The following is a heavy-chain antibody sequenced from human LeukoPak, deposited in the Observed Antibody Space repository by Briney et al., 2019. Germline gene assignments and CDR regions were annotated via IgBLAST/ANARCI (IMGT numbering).Heavy chain of an antibody. Sequence: ASVKVSCKTSGGTFTSSAITWVRQAPGQGLEWMGRIIPVLNITTYAQKFQGRVTITADTSTSTAYMELSSLRSEETAVYYCARDQGLTAPPPYGLDVWGQGTTVTVSS. CDR1: GGTFTSSA. D-gene: IGHD5-18*01. V-gene: IGHV1-69*04. CDR3: ARDQGLTAPPPYGLDV. CDR2: IIPVLNIT. J-gene: IGHJ6*02.